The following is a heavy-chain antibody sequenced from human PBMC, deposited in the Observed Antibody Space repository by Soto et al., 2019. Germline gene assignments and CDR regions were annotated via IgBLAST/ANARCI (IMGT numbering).Heavy chain of an antibody. CDR3: AKDGLFTMFGTVGGYFDY. V-gene: IGHV3-30*18. CDR1: GFTFSSYG. Sequence: QVQLVESGGGVVQSGRSLRLSCAASGFTFSSYGMHWVRQAPGKGLEWVAVISYDVNSKNYADSVKGRFTISRDNSKNTLYLQMDSLRPDDTAVYYCAKDGLFTMFGTVGGYFDYWGQGALVTVSS. J-gene: IGHJ4*02. D-gene: IGHD3-3*01. CDR2: ISYDVNSK.